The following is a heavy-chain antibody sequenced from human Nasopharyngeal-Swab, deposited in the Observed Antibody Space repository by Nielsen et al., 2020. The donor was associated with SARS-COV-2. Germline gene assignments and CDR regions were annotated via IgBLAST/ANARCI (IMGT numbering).Heavy chain of an antibody. D-gene: IGHD6-13*01. Sequence: GESLKISCKGSGYSFTSYWIGWVRQMPGKGLEWMGIIYPGDSDIRYSPSFQGQVTISADKSISIAYLQWSSLKASDTAMYYCAWSSSWYHTGYFDYWGQGTLVTVSS. CDR3: AWSSSWYHTGYFDY. CDR1: GYSFTSYW. V-gene: IGHV5-51*01. J-gene: IGHJ4*02. CDR2: IYPGDSDI.